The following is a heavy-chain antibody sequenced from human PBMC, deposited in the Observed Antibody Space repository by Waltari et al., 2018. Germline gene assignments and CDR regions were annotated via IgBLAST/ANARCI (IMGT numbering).Heavy chain of an antibody. CDR2: IYYSGST. J-gene: IGHJ4*02. CDR1: GGSISSSSYY. Sequence: VSGGSISSSSYYWGWIRQPPGKGLEWIGSIYYSGSTYYNPSLKSRVTISVDTSKNQFSLKLSSVTAADTAVYYCAGWLSHYDILTGYPGWGQGTLVTVSS. V-gene: IGHV4-39*01. CDR3: AGWLSHYDILTGYPG. D-gene: IGHD3-9*01.